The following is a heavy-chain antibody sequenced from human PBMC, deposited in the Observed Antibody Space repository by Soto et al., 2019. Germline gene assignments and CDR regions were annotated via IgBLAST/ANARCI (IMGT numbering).Heavy chain of an antibody. J-gene: IGHJ4*02. D-gene: IGHD2-15*01. CDR1: GLTFSNHG. CDR2: IWYAGSNQ. V-gene: IGHV3-33*01. Sequence: QVQLVESGGGVVQPGRSLRLSCAASGLTFSNHGMHWVRQAPGKGLEWVAVIWYAGSNQYYGDSVKGRFTISRDNSRNTLYLQMNSLRGEDTAVYYCARDGGYCSGGTCFLTREIDYWGQGTLVTVSS. CDR3: ARDGGYCSGGTCFLTREIDY.